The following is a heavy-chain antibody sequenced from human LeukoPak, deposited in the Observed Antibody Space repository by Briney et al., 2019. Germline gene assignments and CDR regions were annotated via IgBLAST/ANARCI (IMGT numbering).Heavy chain of an antibody. V-gene: IGHV3-74*01. CDR1: GFTFSSYW. D-gene: IGHD5-18*01. CDR3: AREVTAMVDYGMDV. CDR2: INSDGSST. J-gene: IGHJ6*02. Sequence: GGSLRLSCAASGFTFSSYWMHWVRQAPGKGLVWVSRINSDGSSTSHADSVKGRFTISRDNAKNTLYLQMNSLRAEDTAVYYCAREVTAMVDYGMDVWGQGTTVTVSS.